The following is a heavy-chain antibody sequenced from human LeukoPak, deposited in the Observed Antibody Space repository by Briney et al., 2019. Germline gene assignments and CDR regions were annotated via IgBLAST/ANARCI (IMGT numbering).Heavy chain of an antibody. CDR1: GGSLNSGNYY. CDR2: IYYSGIT. Sequence: PSETLSLTCTVSGGSLNSGNYYWSWIRQPPGKGLEWIGYIYYSGITYYNPSLKSRITISVDTSKNQFSLKLTSVTVADTAVYYCARASGEYDNSDYLVAFDIWGRGTMVTVSS. CDR3: ARASGEYDNSDYLVAFDI. J-gene: IGHJ3*02. D-gene: IGHD3-22*01. V-gene: IGHV4-30-4*01.